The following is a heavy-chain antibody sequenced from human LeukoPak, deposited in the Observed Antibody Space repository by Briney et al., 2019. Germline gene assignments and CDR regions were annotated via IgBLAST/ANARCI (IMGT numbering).Heavy chain of an antibody. J-gene: IGHJ4*02. V-gene: IGHV1-69*01. CDR1: GGTFSSYG. D-gene: IGHD6-6*01. Sequence: GASVKVSCKASGGTFSSYGISWVRQAPGQGLEWMGGIIPIFGTANYAQKFQGRVTITADESTSTAYMELSSLRSEDTAVYYCATEDYSSSSGFPAYWGQGTLVTVSS. CDR3: ATEDYSSSSGFPAY. CDR2: IIPIFGTA.